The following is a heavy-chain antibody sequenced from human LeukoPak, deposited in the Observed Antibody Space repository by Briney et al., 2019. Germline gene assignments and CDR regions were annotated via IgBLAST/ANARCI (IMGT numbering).Heavy chain of an antibody. Sequence: GGSLRLSCAASGFTFSGFAMSWVRRTPGKGLEWVSVISGSGGSTYHAESVKGRFTISRDNSKNTLSLQMDSLRAEDTAVYYCAKRPYSNSWYGYFDYWGQGTLVTVSS. J-gene: IGHJ4*02. CDR1: GFTFSGFA. CDR2: ISGSGGST. D-gene: IGHD6-13*01. V-gene: IGHV3-23*01. CDR3: AKRPYSNSWYGYFDY.